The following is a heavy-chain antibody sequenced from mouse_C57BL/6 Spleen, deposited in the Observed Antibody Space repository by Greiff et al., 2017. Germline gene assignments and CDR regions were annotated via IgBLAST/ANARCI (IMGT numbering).Heavy chain of an antibody. CDR2: IYPRDGST. CDR1: GYTFTSYD. D-gene: IGHD1-1*01. Sequence: QVQLQQSGPELVKPGASVKLSCKASGYTFTSYDINWVKQRPGQGLEWIGWIYPRDGSTKYNEKFKGKATLTVDPSSSTAYMELHSLTSEDSAVYFCAREGITTVVAPGYFEVWGTGTTVTVSS. CDR3: AREGITTVVAPGYFEV. V-gene: IGHV1-85*01. J-gene: IGHJ1*03.